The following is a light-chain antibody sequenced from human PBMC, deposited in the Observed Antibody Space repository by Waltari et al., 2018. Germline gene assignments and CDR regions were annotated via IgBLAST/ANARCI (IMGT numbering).Light chain of an antibody. CDR3: QQYESYWT. CDR2: KAS. CDR1: QDINTW. V-gene: IGKV1-5*03. Sequence: DIQMTQSPSTLSASTGDTVTITCRASQDINTWLAWYQQRPGKAPNLLIYKASYLESGVPSRFSGSGSGTEFTLTISSLQPDDFATYFCQQYESYWTFGQGTKVEMK. J-gene: IGKJ1*01.